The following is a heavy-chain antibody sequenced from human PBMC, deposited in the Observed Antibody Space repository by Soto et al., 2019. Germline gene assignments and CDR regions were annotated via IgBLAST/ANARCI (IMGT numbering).Heavy chain of an antibody. Sequence: GASVKVSCKASGYAFTSYAMHWVRQAPGQRLEWMGWINAGNGNTKYSQKFQGRVTITRDTSASTAYMELSSLRSEDTAVYYCARDLRTTVNWNYFDYWGQGTTVTVSS. J-gene: IGHJ4*02. CDR1: GYAFTSYA. CDR2: INAGNGNT. D-gene: IGHD4-4*01. CDR3: ARDLRTTVNWNYFDY. V-gene: IGHV1-3*01.